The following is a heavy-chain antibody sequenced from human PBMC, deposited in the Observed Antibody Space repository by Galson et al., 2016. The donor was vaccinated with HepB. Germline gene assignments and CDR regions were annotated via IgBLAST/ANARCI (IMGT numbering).Heavy chain of an antibody. CDR3: TRVRELGRGFHP. J-gene: IGHJ5*02. V-gene: IGHV6-1*01. D-gene: IGHD7-27*01. CDR2: TYYRSKWSY. CDR1: GDSVSNSNAG. Sequence: CAISGDSVSNSNAGWNWIRQSPSRGLEWLGRTYYRSKWSYDYADSVRSRIAIHPDTTKNQVSLQLSSVTVEDTAIYYCTRVRELGRGFHPWGQGTLVIVSS.